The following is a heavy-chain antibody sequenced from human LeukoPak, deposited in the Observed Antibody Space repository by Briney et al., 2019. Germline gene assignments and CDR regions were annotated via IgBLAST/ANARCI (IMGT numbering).Heavy chain of an antibody. D-gene: IGHD6-13*01. CDR1: GFTFSSYA. Sequence: GGSLRLSCAASGFTFSSYAISWVRQAPGKGLEWVSAISGSGGSTYYADSVKGRFTISRDNSKNTLYLQMNSLRAEDTAVYYCANDIDGFGYSSSSDYWGQGTLVTVSS. J-gene: IGHJ4*02. CDR3: ANDIDGFGYSSSSDY. CDR2: ISGSGGST. V-gene: IGHV3-23*01.